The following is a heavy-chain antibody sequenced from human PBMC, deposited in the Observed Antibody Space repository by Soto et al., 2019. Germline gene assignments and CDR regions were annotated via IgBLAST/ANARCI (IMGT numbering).Heavy chain of an antibody. Sequence: QVQLVESGGGVVQPGRSLRVSCAASGFTFSAYGMHWVRQAPGKGPEWVAVISYDGSSKYYGDSVQGRFTISRDNSKNTLSLQMNCLRCEDTAVYYCVLDGQWSSRHDAVEIWGQGTMVTVSS. J-gene: IGHJ3*02. V-gene: IGHV3-30*03. D-gene: IGHD2-15*01. CDR1: GFTFSAYG. CDR3: VLDGQWSSRHDAVEI. CDR2: ISYDGSSK.